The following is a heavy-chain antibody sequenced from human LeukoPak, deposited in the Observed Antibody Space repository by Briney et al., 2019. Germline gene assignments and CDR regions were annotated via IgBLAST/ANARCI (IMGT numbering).Heavy chain of an antibody. J-gene: IGHJ3*02. Sequence: GGSLRLSCAASGFTFSSYSMNWVRQAPGKGLEWVSSISSSSSYIYYADSVKGRFTISRDNAKNSLYLQMNSLRAEDTAVYYCARDGGYDSSGYYNDAFGIWGQGTMVTVSS. V-gene: IGHV3-21*01. CDR1: GFTFSSYS. CDR2: ISSSSSYI. D-gene: IGHD3-22*01. CDR3: ARDGGYDSSGYYNDAFGI.